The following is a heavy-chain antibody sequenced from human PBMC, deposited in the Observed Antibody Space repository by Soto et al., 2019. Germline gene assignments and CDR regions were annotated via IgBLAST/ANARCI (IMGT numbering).Heavy chain of an antibody. Sequence: QVQVVQSGAEVKKPGASVKISCKTYGYSFTDDYLHWVRQAPGQGLECVGWINPHSGSTNFAQKFLGRVSMTRDTSISTAYMELFSLTSDDTAIYYCARAVYCGDDCYSDGMDVWGQGTTVTVSS. J-gene: IGHJ6*02. V-gene: IGHV1-2*02. CDR1: GYSFTDDY. CDR3: ARAVYCGDDCYSDGMDV. D-gene: IGHD2-21*02. CDR2: INPHSGST.